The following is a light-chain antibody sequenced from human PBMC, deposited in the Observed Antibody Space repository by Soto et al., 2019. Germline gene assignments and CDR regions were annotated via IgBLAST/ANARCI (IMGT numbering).Light chain of an antibody. CDR3: QQSYSTVFT. V-gene: IGKV1-39*01. CDR1: QSISSY. J-gene: IGKJ3*01. CDR2: AAS. Sequence: DIQMTQSPSSLSASVGDRVTITCRSSQSISSYLNWYQQKPGKAPKLLIYAASSLQSGVPSRFSGSGSGRDFTLTISSLQPEDFATYYCQQSYSTVFTFGPGTKVDIE.